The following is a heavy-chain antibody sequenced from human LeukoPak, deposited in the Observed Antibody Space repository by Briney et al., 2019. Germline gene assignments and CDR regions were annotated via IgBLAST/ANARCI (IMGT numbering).Heavy chain of an antibody. V-gene: IGHV3-21*01. J-gene: IGHJ4*02. CDR2: ISSSSSYI. D-gene: IGHD5-24*01. CDR3: GRVGEMATIVRYLDY. CDR1: GFTFSSYS. Sequence: GGSLRLSCAASGFTFSSYSMNWVRQAPGKGLEWVSSISSSSSYIYYADSVKGRFTISRDNAKNSLYLQMNSLRAEDTAVYYCGRVGEMATIVRYLDYWGQGTLVTVSS.